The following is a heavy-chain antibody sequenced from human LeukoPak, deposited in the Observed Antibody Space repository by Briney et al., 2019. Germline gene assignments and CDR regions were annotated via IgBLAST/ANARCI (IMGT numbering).Heavy chain of an antibody. CDR1: GVTLCSSW. CDR3: ARGPPSWYGLDS. Sequence: PGGSLRLSCAASGVTLCSSWMHWVREAPGKGLGWVSRLSPDGSNAIFADSVKGRFTISRDNAKNTLFLQMNSLSAEDTAVYYCARGPPSWYGLDSWGQGTLVTVSS. D-gene: IGHD6-13*01. J-gene: IGHJ4*02. V-gene: IGHV3-74*01. CDR2: LSPDGSNA.